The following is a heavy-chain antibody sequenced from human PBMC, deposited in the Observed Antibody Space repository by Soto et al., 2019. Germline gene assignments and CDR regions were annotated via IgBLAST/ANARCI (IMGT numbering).Heavy chain of an antibody. Sequence: ASVKVSCKASGGTFSSYAISWVRQAPGQGLEWMGGIIPIFGTANYAQKFQGRVTITADESTSTAYMELSSLRSEDTAVYYCARVNDYDILFESVFSGGMDVWGQGTTVTVSS. V-gene: IGHV1-69*13. CDR1: GGTFSSYA. CDR3: ARVNDYDILFESVFSGGMDV. D-gene: IGHD3-9*01. CDR2: IIPIFGTA. J-gene: IGHJ6*02.